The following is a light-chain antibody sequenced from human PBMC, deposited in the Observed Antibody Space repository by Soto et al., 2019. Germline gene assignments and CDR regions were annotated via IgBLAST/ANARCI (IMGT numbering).Light chain of an antibody. J-gene: IGKJ1*01. V-gene: IGKV3-20*01. CDR2: GAS. Sequence: EIVLTQSPGTLSLSPGDRATLSCRASLGVDNKYLAWYQQKPGQAPRLLIFGASSRAAGIPDRFIGSGSGTAFTLTISSLEPEDFAVYYCQHYGGSSWTFGQGTKVEIK. CDR1: LGVDNKY. CDR3: QHYGGSSWT.